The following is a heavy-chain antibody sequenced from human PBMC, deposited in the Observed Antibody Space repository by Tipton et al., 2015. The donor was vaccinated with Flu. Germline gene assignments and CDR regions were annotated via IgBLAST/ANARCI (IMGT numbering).Heavy chain of an antibody. J-gene: IGHJ6*02. Sequence: QVQLVQSGAEAKRPGASVKVSCKASGYTFSSYGFSWVRQAPGQGLEWMGWISAYNGNTYYAQKVQGRVTMTTDTSTSTAYMEVRSLRSDDTAVYYCAGGMDYYYGRDVWGQGTTVTVSS. CDR1: GYTFSSYG. CDR3: AGGMDYYYGRDV. D-gene: IGHD2-2*03. CDR2: ISAYNGNT. V-gene: IGHV1-18*01.